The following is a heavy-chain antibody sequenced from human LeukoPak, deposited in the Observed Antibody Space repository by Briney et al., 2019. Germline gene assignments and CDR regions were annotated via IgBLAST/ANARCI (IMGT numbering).Heavy chain of an antibody. J-gene: IGHJ5*02. Sequence: SETLSLTCTVSGGSISSGGYYWSWIRQHPGKGLEWIGYIYYSGSTYYNPSLKSRVTISVDTSKNQFSLKLSSVTAADTAVYYCASMTTVTGAVHPWGQGTLVTVSS. D-gene: IGHD4-17*01. CDR2: IYYSGST. CDR3: ASMTTVTGAVHP. CDR1: GGSISSGGYY. V-gene: IGHV4-31*03.